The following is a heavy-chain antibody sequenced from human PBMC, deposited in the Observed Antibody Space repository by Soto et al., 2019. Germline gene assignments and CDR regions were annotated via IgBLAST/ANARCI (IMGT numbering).Heavy chain of an antibody. V-gene: IGHV4-39*02. CDR3: ARSGHLGGTDYFAS. J-gene: IGHJ4*02. CDR2: IYYNGNT. D-gene: IGHD1-26*01. CDR1: GGSISSSRYY. Sequence: HLQLQESGPGLVKPSETLSLTCNVSGGSISSSRYYWGWIRQPPGKALEWLGSIYYNGNTYNNPSLXSXVRXPVYTSKNYLTLRVSSVTAADTAVYSCARSGHLGGTDYFASWAQGTLVTVSS.